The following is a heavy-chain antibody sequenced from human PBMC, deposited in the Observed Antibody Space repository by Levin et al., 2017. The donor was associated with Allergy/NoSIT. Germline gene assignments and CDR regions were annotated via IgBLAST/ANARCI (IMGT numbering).Heavy chain of an antibody. Sequence: ASVKVSCKASGYTFTSYYIHWVRQAPGQGLEWMGIINPSGSYTNYAQMFQGRVTMARDTSTSTVYVELSSLRSDDTAVYYCARDSGYSGYAFEYWGQGTLVTVSS. CDR3: ARDSGYSGYAFEY. CDR2: INPSGSYT. CDR1: GYTFTSYY. V-gene: IGHV1-46*01. J-gene: IGHJ4*02. D-gene: IGHD5-12*01.